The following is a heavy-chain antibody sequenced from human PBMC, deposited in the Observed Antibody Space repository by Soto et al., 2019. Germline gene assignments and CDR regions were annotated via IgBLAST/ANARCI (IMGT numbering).Heavy chain of an antibody. D-gene: IGHD6-19*01. CDR2: IYYSGTT. CDR1: GGSISSSSYH. Sequence: SETLSLTCTVSGGSISSSSYHWGWIRQPPGKGLECIGSIYYSGTTYYNPSLKSRVTISVDTSKNQFSLKLSSVTAADTAVYYCARSISVAMDFWGQGSLVT. CDR3: ARSISVAMDF. J-gene: IGHJ4*02. V-gene: IGHV4-39*01.